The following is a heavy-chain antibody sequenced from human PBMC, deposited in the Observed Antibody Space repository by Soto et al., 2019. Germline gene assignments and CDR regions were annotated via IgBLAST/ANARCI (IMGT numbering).Heavy chain of an antibody. CDR2: ISGRGGST. V-gene: IGHV3-23*01. J-gene: IGHJ5*02. CDR3: AKFPTAMVTGPFYT. D-gene: IGHD5-18*01. CDR1: GVTFSSYA. Sequence: EVQLLAAGGGLVQPGGSRRLSCAASGVTFSSYAMSWVRQAPGKGLEWVSAISGRGGSTYYADSVKCRFTISRDNSKNPLYLQMSSLRAEDTAVYYCAKFPTAMVTGPFYTWGQGTLVTVSS.